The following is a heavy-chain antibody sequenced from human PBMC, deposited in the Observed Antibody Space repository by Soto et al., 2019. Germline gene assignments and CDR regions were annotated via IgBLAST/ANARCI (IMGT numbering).Heavy chain of an antibody. Sequence: QVQLQESGPGLVKPSETLSLTCTVSGGSISSYYWSWIRQPPGKGLEWIGYIYYSGSTNYNPSLKSRVTISVDTSKDQFSLKLSSVTAADTAVYYCASRAAADLYFDYWGQRTLVTVSA. V-gene: IGHV4-59*01. CDR2: IYYSGST. CDR1: GGSISSYY. J-gene: IGHJ4*02. CDR3: ASRAAADLYFDY. D-gene: IGHD6-13*01.